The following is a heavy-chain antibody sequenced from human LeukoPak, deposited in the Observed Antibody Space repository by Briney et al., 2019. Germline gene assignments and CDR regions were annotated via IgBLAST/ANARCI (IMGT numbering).Heavy chain of an antibody. D-gene: IGHD3-3*01. CDR1: GYTFTGYY. CDR3: ARISTIFRTYTPNDYYYMDV. Sequence: ASVKVSCKASGYTFTGYYMHWVRQAPGQGLEWMGWINPNSGGTNYVQKFQGRVTITADKSTSTAYMELSSLRSEDTAVYYCARISTIFRTYTPNDYYYMDVWGKGTTVTVSS. CDR2: INPNSGGT. V-gene: IGHV1-2*02. J-gene: IGHJ6*03.